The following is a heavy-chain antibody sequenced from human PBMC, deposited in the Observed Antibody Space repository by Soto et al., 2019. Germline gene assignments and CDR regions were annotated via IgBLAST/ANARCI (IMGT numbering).Heavy chain of an antibody. J-gene: IGHJ6*02. Sequence: GESLKISCAASGFSLSGYWMNWVRQAPGGGLEWVAIIKQDGSERYYVDSVKGRFTISRDNAKNSLYLQMSSLRVEDTAVYYCARAPQAYWSGMDVWGQGTTVTVSS. CDR2: IKQDGSER. CDR1: GFSLSGYW. CDR3: ARAPQAYWSGMDV. V-gene: IGHV3-7*01. D-gene: IGHD2-8*02.